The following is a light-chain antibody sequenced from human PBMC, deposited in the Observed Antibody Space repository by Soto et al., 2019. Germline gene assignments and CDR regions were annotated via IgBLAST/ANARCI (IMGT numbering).Light chain of an antibody. CDR3: QQLNGFPRYT. Sequence: DIQLTQSPSFLSASVGDRVTITCRASAALGKYLAWYQQKAGKPPKLLVYDASTVQDGVPSRFTGSGSGTEFSLVISRLQPEDFATYYCQQLNGFPRYTFGQGTTVDI. V-gene: IGKV1-9*01. J-gene: IGKJ2*01. CDR2: DAS. CDR1: AALGKY.